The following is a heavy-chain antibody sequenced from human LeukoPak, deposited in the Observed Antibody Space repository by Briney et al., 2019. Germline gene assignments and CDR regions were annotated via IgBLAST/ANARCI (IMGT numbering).Heavy chain of an antibody. D-gene: IGHD3-16*01. Sequence: GGSLRLSCVASGFTFRSYEMNWVRQAPGKGLEWVSYISSSGSTMYYADSVKGRFTISRDNSKNTLYLQMNSLRAEDTAVYYCAKDDNYIRFLSWGQGTLVTVSS. J-gene: IGHJ5*02. V-gene: IGHV3-48*03. CDR3: AKDDNYIRFLS. CDR2: ISSSGSTM. CDR1: GFTFRSYE.